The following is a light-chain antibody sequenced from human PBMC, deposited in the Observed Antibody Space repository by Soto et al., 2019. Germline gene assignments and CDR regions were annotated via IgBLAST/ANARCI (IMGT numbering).Light chain of an antibody. CDR1: QSISSW. CDR3: QQYNSYWT. CDR2: DAY. V-gene: IGKV1-5*01. J-gene: IGKJ1*01. Sequence: DIQLTQSPSTLSASVGDRVTITCRASQSISSWLAWYQQKPGKAPRLLIYDAYSLESGVPSRLSGSGSGTEFTLTIRSLQPDDFATYYCQQYNSYWTFGQGTKVDIK.